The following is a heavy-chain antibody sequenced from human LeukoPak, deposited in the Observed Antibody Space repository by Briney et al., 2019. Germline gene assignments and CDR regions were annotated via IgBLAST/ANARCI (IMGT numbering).Heavy chain of an antibody. J-gene: IGHJ4*02. CDR3: ARDSLVWIP. CDR1: EFTFDNYA. V-gene: IGHV3-23*01. D-gene: IGHD5-18*01. Sequence: GGSLRLSCAASEFTFDNYAMSWVRQAPGKGLEWVSVISGSGYYSYYADSVKGRFTISRDNDKNSVYLQMNSLRVAETAVYYCARDSLVWIPWGQGTLVTVSS. CDR2: ISGSGYYS.